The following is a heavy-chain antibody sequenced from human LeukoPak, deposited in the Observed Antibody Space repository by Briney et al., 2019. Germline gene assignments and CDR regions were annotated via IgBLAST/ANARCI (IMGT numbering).Heavy chain of an antibody. D-gene: IGHD4-11*01. V-gene: IGHV3-33*01. CDR1: GFSFSNHA. CDR3: ASEGYTNYERWLDS. Sequence: GGSRRLSCAAFGFSFSNHAMHWVRQAPGKGLEWVAVIWDDGNTRYYADSVRGRFTISRDNSANMLYLQMNNLTAEDTAVFYCASEGYTNYERWLDSWGQGTLVSVSS. CDR2: IWDDGNTR. J-gene: IGHJ4*02.